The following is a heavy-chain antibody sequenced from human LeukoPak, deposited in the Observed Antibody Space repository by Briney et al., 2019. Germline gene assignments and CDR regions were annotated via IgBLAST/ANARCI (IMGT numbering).Heavy chain of an antibody. CDR2: FHPEDGET. V-gene: IGHV1-24*01. J-gene: IGHJ5*02. Sequence: ASVTVSCTVSGYTLNELSMHWVRQSPGKGLEWMGSFHPEDGETIYAQKFQGRVSMTEDTSTDTAYIELSSLKSEDTAVYYCAADRFCTSTTCFGNWFDPWGQGTLVTVSS. CDR1: GYTLNELS. CDR3: AADRFCTSTTCFGNWFDP. D-gene: IGHD2-2*01.